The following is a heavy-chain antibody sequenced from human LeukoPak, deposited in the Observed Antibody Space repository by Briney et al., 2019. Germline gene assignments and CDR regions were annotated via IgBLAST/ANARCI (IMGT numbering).Heavy chain of an antibody. Sequence: ASVKVSCKASGYTFSIYGVTWVRQAPGQGLEWVAWISAYNGNTNYAQKLQGRVTMTTDTSTSTAYMELRSLRSDDTAVYYCARVRGYYDSSGPRDYWGQGTLVTVSS. CDR2: ISAYNGNT. J-gene: IGHJ4*02. CDR1: GYTFSIYG. D-gene: IGHD3-22*01. V-gene: IGHV1-18*01. CDR3: ARVRGYYDSSGPRDY.